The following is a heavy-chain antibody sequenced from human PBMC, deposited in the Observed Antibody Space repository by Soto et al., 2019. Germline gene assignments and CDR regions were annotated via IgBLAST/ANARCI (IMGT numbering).Heavy chain of an antibody. J-gene: IGHJ6*02. CDR3: ARGRYCSGSKCKPDCYGMDV. CDR1: GGTFNNYA. CDR2: IIPVFRTP. V-gene: IGHV1-69*12. Sequence: QVQLVQSGAEVKKPGTSVKVSCKASGGTFNNYAISWVRQVPGQGPEWMGGIIPVFRTPIYAQRFQGNVTITADESTTPAYMELSSLNSEDTAVYYCARGRYCSGSKCKPDCYGMDVWGQGTTVTVSS. D-gene: IGHD2-15*01.